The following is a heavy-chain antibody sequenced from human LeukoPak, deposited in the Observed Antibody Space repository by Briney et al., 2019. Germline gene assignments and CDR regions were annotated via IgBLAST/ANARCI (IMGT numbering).Heavy chain of an antibody. CDR3: ARASEGFGDLES. J-gene: IGHJ4*02. V-gene: IGHV1-46*01. CDR1: GYTFTNYF. CDR2: INPSGGST. D-gene: IGHD3-10*01. Sequence: GASVTVSCKASGYTFTNYFMHWVRQAPGQGLEWMGIINPSGGSTSFAPKFQDRVTMTRDSSTSTVYMHLSSLRSEDTAVYYCARASEGFGDLESWGQGTLVTVSS.